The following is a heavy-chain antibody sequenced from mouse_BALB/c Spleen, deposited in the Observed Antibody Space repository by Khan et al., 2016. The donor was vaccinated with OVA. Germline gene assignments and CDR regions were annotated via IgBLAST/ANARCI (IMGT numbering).Heavy chain of an antibody. CDR1: GYTFTNYW. CDR2: IFPGTGTT. Sequence: VQLQQSGAELVKPGASVKLSCKTSGYTFTNYWIQWVKQRPGQGLGWIGEIFPGTGTTYYNEDFKAKATLTIDKSSSTAYMQLSSLTSEDSAVYFCARGYYGNYEFAYWGQGTLVTVSA. CDR3: ARGYYGNYEFAY. V-gene: IGHV1S132*01. D-gene: IGHD2-1*01. J-gene: IGHJ3*01.